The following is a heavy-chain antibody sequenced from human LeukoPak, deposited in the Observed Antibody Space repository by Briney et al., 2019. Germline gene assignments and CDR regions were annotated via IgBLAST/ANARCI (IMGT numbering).Heavy chain of an antibody. Sequence: GGSLRLSCAASGFTVSNSFMSWIRQAPGKGLEWVSVIYSDGTSYYADSVKARFSISRDNFKNSLYLQMNSLRVEDTAMYYCTKTGGPWDWGQGTLVTVSS. CDR3: TKTGGPWD. CDR1: GFTVSNSF. D-gene: IGHD7-27*01. J-gene: IGHJ4*02. V-gene: IGHV3-53*01. CDR2: IYSDGTS.